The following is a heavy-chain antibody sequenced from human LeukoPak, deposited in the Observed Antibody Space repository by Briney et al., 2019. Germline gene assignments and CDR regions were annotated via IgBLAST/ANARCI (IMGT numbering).Heavy chain of an antibody. CDR2: IYTSGST. V-gene: IGHV4-4*07. CDR1: GGSISSYY. Sequence: SETLSLTCTVSGGSISSYYWSWIRQPAGKGLEWIGRIYTSGSTNYNPSLKSRVTMSVDTSKNQFSLKLSSVTAADTAVYYCARDSVYCSSTSCYAHAPNWFDPWGQGTLVTVSS. D-gene: IGHD2-2*01. CDR3: ARDSVYCSSTSCYAHAPNWFDP. J-gene: IGHJ5*02.